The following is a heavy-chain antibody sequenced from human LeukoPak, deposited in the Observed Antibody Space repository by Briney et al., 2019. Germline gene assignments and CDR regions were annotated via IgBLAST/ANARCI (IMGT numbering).Heavy chain of an antibody. J-gene: IGHJ5*02. Sequence: SETLSLTCAVYGGSFSGYYWSWIRQPPGKGLEWIGEINHSGSTNYNPSLKSRVTMSVDTSKNQFSLKLSSVTAADTAVYYCARGLGSSSPYNWFDPWGQGTLVTVSS. CDR2: INHSGST. CDR1: GGSFSGYY. V-gene: IGHV4-34*01. D-gene: IGHD6-6*01. CDR3: ARGLGSSSPYNWFDP.